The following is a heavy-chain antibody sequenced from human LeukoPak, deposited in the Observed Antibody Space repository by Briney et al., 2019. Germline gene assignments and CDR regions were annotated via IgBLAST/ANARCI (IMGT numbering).Heavy chain of an antibody. CDR2: ISAYNGNT. D-gene: IGHD3-22*01. Sequence: ASVKVSCKASGYTFTSYGISWVRQAPGQGLEWTGWISAYNGNTNYAQKLQGRVTMTTDTSTSTAYMELRSLRSDDTAVYYCARSGLHYYDSSGYYYWGQGTLVTVSS. CDR1: GYTFTSYG. CDR3: ARSGLHYYDSSGYYY. V-gene: IGHV1-18*01. J-gene: IGHJ4*02.